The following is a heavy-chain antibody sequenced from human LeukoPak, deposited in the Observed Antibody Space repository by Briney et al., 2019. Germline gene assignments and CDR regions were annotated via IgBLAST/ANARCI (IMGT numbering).Heavy chain of an antibody. CDR2: ISGSGGST. J-gene: IGHJ4*02. D-gene: IGHD6-19*01. Sequence: GGSLRLSCAASGFTFSGYAMSWVRQAPGKGLEWVSAISGSGGSTYYADSVKGRFTISRDNSKNTLYLQMNSLRAEDTAVYYCAQQWLVYYFDYWGQGTLVTVSS. CDR3: AQQWLVYYFDY. V-gene: IGHV3-23*01. CDR1: GFTFSGYA.